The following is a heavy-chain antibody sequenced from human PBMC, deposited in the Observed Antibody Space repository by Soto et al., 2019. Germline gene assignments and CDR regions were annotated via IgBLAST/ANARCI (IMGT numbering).Heavy chain of an antibody. CDR3: ARGARWAAMDWFAP. CDR2: INPNTGGT. D-gene: IGHD2-2*01. J-gene: IGHJ5*02. V-gene: IGHV1-2*02. CDR1: GYTFTGYF. Sequence: QVQLVQSGAEVKKPGASVKVSCKASGYTFTGYFIHWVRDVPGQGLEYLGWINPNTGGTDYAQQFQGRVTMTRNASISTVFMYLKRLTSAGTAVYYCARGARWAAMDWFAPLGQGTLVTVAS.